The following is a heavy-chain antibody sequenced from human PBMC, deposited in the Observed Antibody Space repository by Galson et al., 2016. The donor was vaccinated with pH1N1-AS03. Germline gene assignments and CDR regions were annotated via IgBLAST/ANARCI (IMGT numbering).Heavy chain of an antibody. Sequence: SLRLSCAASGFSFSSYAMSWVRQAPGKGLQWVSSITSGGNTYYADSVKGRFTIPRDNSKQTLYLQMKSLRAEDAAVYLCAKDKGSSRHDDYWGPGTRVTVSS. CDR3: AKDKGSSRHDDY. CDR1: GFSFSSYA. V-gene: IGHV3-23*01. D-gene: IGHD6-13*01. J-gene: IGHJ4*02. CDR2: ITSGGNT.